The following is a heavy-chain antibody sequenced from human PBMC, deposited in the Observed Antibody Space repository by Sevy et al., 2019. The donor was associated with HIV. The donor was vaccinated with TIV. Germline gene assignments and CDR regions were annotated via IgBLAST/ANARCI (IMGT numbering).Heavy chain of an antibody. J-gene: IGHJ4*02. Sequence: GGSLRLSCEASGFIFSSHWMNWVRRAPGKGLEWVANINQDGSDKNYVASVEGRFSISIDNAKNSLYLQMNSLRVGDTAVYSCARGDYYDSGPLIDYRPLDHWGRGTLVTVSS. CDR2: INQDGSDK. D-gene: IGHD3-22*01. V-gene: IGHV3-7*01. CDR3: ARGDYYDSGPLIDYRPLDH. CDR1: GFIFSSHW.